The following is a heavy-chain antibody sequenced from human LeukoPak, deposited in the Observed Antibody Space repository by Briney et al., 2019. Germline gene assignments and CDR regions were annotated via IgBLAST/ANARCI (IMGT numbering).Heavy chain of an antibody. J-gene: IGHJ4*02. CDR1: GFTFNSYS. CDR3: TRDGADTGFDFDY. Sequence: PGGPLRLSCRASGFTFNSYSMNWVRQAPGKGLEWISYITGTSYPKMYGDSVRGRFTISRDNAQNSLYLQMNFLRAEDTAHYYCTRDGADTGFDFDYWGQGVLVTVSS. CDR2: ITGTSYPK. V-gene: IGHV3-21*05. D-gene: IGHD2-8*02.